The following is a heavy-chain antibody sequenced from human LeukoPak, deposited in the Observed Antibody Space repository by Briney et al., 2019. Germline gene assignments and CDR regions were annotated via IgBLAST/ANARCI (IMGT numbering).Heavy chain of an antibody. J-gene: IGHJ4*02. V-gene: IGHV3-53*01. D-gene: IGHD6-19*01. CDR3: ARVPYSSGWYFDY. Sequence: PGGSLRLSCAASGFTVSSNYMSWVRQVPGKGLEWVSVIYSGGSTYYADSVKGRFIISRDNSKNTLYLQMNRLRGEDTAVYYCARVPYSSGWYFDYWGQGTLVTVSS. CDR2: IYSGGST. CDR1: GFTVSSNY.